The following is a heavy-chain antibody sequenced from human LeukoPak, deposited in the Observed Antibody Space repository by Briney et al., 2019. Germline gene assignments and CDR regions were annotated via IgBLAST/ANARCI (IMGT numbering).Heavy chain of an antibody. CDR3: ARGSLRFLEWSADY. D-gene: IGHD3-3*01. V-gene: IGHV1-18*01. J-gene: IGHJ4*02. Sequence: ASVKLPRNSSGYTFTTYGISWVRQPPRQGLEWMRWISADNDKTNYAQKFQGIIIMTIDTSTSTAFMEMKSLKSDDTAVYDCARGSLRFLEWSADYWGQGTLVTVSS. CDR1: GYTFTTYG. CDR2: ISADNDKT.